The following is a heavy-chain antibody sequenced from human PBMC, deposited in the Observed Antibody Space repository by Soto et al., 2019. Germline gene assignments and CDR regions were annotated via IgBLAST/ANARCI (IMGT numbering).Heavy chain of an antibody. D-gene: IGHD6-19*01. V-gene: IGHV3-23*01. CDR1: GFTFSSYA. CDR3: AKVERAVAGIID. J-gene: IGHJ4*02. Sequence: EVQLLESGGGLVQPGGSLRLSCAASGFTFSSYAMSWVRQAPGKGLDWVSAISVSVGSTYYADSVKGRFTISRDNSKNTLYLHMNSLRAEDTAVYYCAKVERAVAGIIDWGQGTLVTDSS. CDR2: ISVSVGST.